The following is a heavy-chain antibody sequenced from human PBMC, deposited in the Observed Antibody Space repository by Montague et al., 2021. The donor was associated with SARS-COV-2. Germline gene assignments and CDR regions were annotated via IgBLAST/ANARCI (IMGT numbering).Heavy chain of an antibody. CDR2: IDSYGNTR. D-gene: IGHD1-26*01. CDR3: AGGPPYSGTYYLAY. Sequence: SRSLSCAASRITFSNYGMHWVRQAPGKGLVWVSRIDSYGNTRTYADSVKGRFTISRDNAKNTLYLQMNSLRAEDTSVYYCAGGPPYSGTYYLAYWGQGTLVTVSS. CDR1: RITFSNYG. J-gene: IGHJ4*02. V-gene: IGHV3-74*01.